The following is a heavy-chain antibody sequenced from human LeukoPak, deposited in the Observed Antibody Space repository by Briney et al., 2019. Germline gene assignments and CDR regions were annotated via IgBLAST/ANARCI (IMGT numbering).Heavy chain of an antibody. CDR2: IDPSDSYT. D-gene: IGHD3-10*01. CDR3: ARQEGGTMVRGPPLSWFDP. Sequence: GESLKISCKGSGYSFTSYWISWVRQMPGKGLEWMGRIDPSDSYTNYSPSFQAHVTISADKSISTAYLQWSSLKASDTAMYYCARQEGGTMVRGPPLSWFDPWGQGTLVTVSS. J-gene: IGHJ5*02. V-gene: IGHV5-10-1*01. CDR1: GYSFTSYW.